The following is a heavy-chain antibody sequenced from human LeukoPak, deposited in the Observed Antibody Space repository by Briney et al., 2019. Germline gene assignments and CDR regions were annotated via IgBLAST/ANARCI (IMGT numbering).Heavy chain of an antibody. CDR1: GGTFSSYA. J-gene: IGHJ4*02. CDR2: IIPIFGTA. Sequence: ASVKVSCKASGGTFSSYAISWVRQAPGQGLEWMGGIIPIFGTANYAQKFQGRVTITADESTSTAYMELSSLRSEDTAVYYCARYSSGLGGFDYWGQGTLVTVSS. D-gene: IGHD3-22*01. V-gene: IGHV1-69*13. CDR3: ARYSSGLGGFDY.